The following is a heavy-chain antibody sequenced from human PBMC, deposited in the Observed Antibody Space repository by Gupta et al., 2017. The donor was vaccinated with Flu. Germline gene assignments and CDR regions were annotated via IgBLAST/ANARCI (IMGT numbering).Heavy chain of an antibody. CDR3: ARDLVPAATIETGGMDV. Sequence: QVQLVQSGAEVKKPGASVKVSCKASGYTFTGHYMHWVRQAPGQGLEWMGWINPNSGGTNYAQKFQGWVTMTRDTSISTAYMELSRLRSDDTAVYYCARDLVPAATIETGGMDVWGQGTTVTVSS. J-gene: IGHJ6*02. CDR1: GYTFTGHY. D-gene: IGHD2-2*01. CDR2: INPNSGGT. V-gene: IGHV1-2*04.